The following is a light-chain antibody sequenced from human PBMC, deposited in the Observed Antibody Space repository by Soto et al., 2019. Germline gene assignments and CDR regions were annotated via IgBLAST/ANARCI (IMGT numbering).Light chain of an antibody. V-gene: IGKV1-5*03. CDR1: QRISSW. J-gene: IGKJ3*01. CDR3: QQYNSYPFT. CDR2: KAS. Sequence: DIQMTQSPSTLSASVGDRVTITCRASQRISSWLAWYQQKPWKAPKLLSYKASSLESGVPSRFSGSGSGTEFTLTLSSLQPDDFATYYCQQYNSYPFTFGPGTKVDI.